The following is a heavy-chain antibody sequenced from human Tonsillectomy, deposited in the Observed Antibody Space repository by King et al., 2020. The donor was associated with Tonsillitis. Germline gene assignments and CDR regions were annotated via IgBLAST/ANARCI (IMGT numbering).Heavy chain of an antibody. CDR1: VGSISSSSYY. Sequence: QLQEAGPGLGKPSETLSLTCTFSVGSISSSSYYWGCIRQPPGKGREWIGRIYYSGSSYYNQSLKSRVTISVDTSKNQFSLKLSSVTAADTAVYYCASGDIGVVPPGVFDYWGQGTLVTVSS. CDR2: IYYSGSS. V-gene: IGHV4-39*01. J-gene: IGHJ4*02. CDR3: ASGDIGVVPPGVFDY. D-gene: IGHD2-2*01.